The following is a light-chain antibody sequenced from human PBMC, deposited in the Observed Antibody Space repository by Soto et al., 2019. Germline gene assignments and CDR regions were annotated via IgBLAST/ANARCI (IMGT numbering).Light chain of an antibody. V-gene: IGKV3-15*01. J-gene: IGKJ4*01. CDR3: QQYNNWPPLT. CDR2: GVS. Sequence: EFVLTQSPATLSVSPGESATLSCRASQSVSSNLAWYQQKPGQAPRLLIYGVSTRATGIPARFSGSGSETKFTLTISSLQSEDFAVYYCQQYNNWPPLTFGGGTKVDIK. CDR1: QSVSSN.